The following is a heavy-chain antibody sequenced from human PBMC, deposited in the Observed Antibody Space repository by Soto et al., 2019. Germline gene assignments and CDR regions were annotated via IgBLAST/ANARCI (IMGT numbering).Heavy chain of an antibody. V-gene: IGHV4-30-4*01. Sequence: PSETLSLTCTVSGGSISSGDYYWSWIRQPPGKGLEWIGYIYYSGSTYYNPSLKSRVTISVDTSKNQFSLKLSSVTAADTAVYYCARGVIREAAAGTARLYYYYYYGMDVWGQGTTVTVSS. CDR3: ARGVIREAAAGTARLYYYYYYGMDV. D-gene: IGHD6-13*01. CDR1: GGSISSGDYY. J-gene: IGHJ6*02. CDR2: IYYSGST.